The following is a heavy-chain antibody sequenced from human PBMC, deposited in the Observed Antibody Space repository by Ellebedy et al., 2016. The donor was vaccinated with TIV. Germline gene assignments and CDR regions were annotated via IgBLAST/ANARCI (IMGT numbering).Heavy chain of an antibody. CDR2: IKYDGREN. CDR1: GFTFSTFW. J-gene: IGHJ4*02. CDR3: ARWCDDYWTGYCN. V-gene: IGHV3-7*02. Sequence: PGGSLRLSCAASGFTFSTFWMTWVLQAPGKGLGWVANIKYDGRENYYGESVKGRFTISRDNAKNSLYLQMDSLRAEDTAVYYCARWCDDYWTGYCNWGQGTQVTVSS. D-gene: IGHD3/OR15-3a*01.